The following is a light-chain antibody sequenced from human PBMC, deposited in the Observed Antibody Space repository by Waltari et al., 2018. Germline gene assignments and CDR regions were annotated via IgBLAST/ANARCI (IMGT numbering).Light chain of an antibody. J-gene: IGKJ1*01. V-gene: IGKV3D-15*01. CDR2: GTS. Sequence: ELVMTQSPATLSLSPGASATLSRRASPSVRSTFAWFQQKPGQPPRLLIYGTSTRATGIPARFSGSGSGTEFSLTISSLQPEDFATYYCQQYDYWPWTFGQGTRVEAK. CDR1: PSVRST. CDR3: QQYDYWPWT.